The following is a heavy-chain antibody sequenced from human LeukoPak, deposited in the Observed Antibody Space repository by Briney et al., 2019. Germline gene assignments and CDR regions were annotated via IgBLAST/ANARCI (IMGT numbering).Heavy chain of an antibody. Sequence: GGSLRLSCAASKFTFSTSAMSWVRQAPGKGLEWVSAISGSGANTHYVDSVKGRFTISRDNSKNTLYLEMSSLRSDDTAVYYCAKEYQTYYDIMTGYPNYYFDYWGQGTLVTVSS. CDR2: ISGSGANT. CDR3: AKEYQTYYDIMTGYPNYYFDY. V-gene: IGHV3-23*01. J-gene: IGHJ4*02. D-gene: IGHD3-9*01. CDR1: KFTFSTSA.